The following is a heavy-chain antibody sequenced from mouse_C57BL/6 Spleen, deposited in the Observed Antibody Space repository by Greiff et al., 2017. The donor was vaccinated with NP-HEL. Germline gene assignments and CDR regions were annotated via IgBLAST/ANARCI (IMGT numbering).Heavy chain of an antibody. Sequence: QVQLQQSGAELVMPGASVKLSCKASGYTFTSYWMHWVKQRPGQGLEWIGEIDPSDSYTNYNQKFKGKSTLTVDKSSSTAYMQLSSLTSEDSAVYYCARGVEGYFDVWGTGTTVTVSS. CDR3: ARGVEGYFDV. D-gene: IGHD1-1*01. J-gene: IGHJ1*03. V-gene: IGHV1-69*01. CDR1: GYTFTSYW. CDR2: IDPSDSYT.